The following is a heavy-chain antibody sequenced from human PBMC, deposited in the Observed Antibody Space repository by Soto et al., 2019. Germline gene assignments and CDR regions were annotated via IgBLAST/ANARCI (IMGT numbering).Heavy chain of an antibody. V-gene: IGHV3-30*18. D-gene: IGHD1-1*01. Sequence: GGSLRLSCAASGYTFSSYGMHWVRQAPGKGLGWVAVISYDGSNKYYADSVKGRFTISRDNSKNTLYLQMNSPRAEDTAVYYCAKETTWFGYYYYGMDVWGQGTTVTVSS. CDR2: ISYDGSNK. CDR1: GYTFSSYG. J-gene: IGHJ6*02. CDR3: AKETTWFGYYYYGMDV.